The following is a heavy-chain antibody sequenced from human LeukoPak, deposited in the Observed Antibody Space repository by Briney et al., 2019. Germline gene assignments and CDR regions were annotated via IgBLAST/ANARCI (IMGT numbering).Heavy chain of an antibody. D-gene: IGHD6-13*01. V-gene: IGHV6-1*01. Sequence: SQTLSLTCAISGDSVSSNSAAWNWIRQSPSRGLEWLGRTYYRSKWYNDYAVSVKSRITINPDTSKNQFSLQLNSVTPEDTAVYYCARESVEQQLGRSYYYMDVWGKGTTVTVS. CDR2: TYYRSKWYN. CDR3: ARESVEQQLGRSYYYMDV. J-gene: IGHJ6*03. CDR1: GDSVSSNSAA.